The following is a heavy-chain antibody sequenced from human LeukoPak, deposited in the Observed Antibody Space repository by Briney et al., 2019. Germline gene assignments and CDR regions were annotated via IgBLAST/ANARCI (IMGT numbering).Heavy chain of an antibody. CDR2: INHSGST. V-gene: IGHV4-34*01. D-gene: IGHD5-12*01. J-gene: IGHJ6*03. CDR3: ARGRDIVATIVRPRNYYYMDV. CDR1: GGSFSGYY. Sequence: PSETLSLTCAVYGGSFSGYYWSWIRQPPGKGLEWIGEINHSGSTNYNPSLKSRVTISLDTSKNHFSLKLTSVTAADTAVYYCARGRDIVATIVRPRNYYYMDVWGKGTTVTASS.